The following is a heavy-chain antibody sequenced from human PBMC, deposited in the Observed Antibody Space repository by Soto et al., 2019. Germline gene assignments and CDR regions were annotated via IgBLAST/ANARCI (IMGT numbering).Heavy chain of an antibody. D-gene: IGHD2-15*01. Sequence: SETLSLTCTVSGGSISSGDYYWSWIRQPPGKGLEWIGYIYYGGSTYYNPSLKSRVTISVDTSKNQFSLKLSSVTAADTAVYYCARDLRGYCSGGSCPYYFDYWGQGTLVTVSS. CDR2: IYYGGST. V-gene: IGHV4-30-4*01. CDR3: ARDLRGYCSGGSCPYYFDY. J-gene: IGHJ4*02. CDR1: GGSISSGDYY.